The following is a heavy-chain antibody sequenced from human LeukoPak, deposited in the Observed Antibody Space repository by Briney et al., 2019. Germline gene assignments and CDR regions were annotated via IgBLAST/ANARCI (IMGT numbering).Heavy chain of an antibody. V-gene: IGHV1-24*01. J-gene: IGHJ4*02. CDR1: GYTLTELS. D-gene: IGHD1-26*01. CDR2: FDPEDGET. Sequence: ASVKVSCTVSGYTLTELSMHWVRQAPGKGLEWMGGFDPEDGETIYAQKFQGRVTMTEDTSTDTAYMELSSLRSEDTAVYYCATRDGVGATAFDYWGQGILVTVSS. CDR3: ATRDGVGATAFDY.